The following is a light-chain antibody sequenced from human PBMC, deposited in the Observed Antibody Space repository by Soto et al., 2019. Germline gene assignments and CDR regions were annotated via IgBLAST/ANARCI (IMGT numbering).Light chain of an antibody. CDR3: KSWDTILGGLF. J-gene: IGLJ2*01. V-gene: IGLV1-47*01. CDR1: SSNIGRNY. CDR2: RDN. Sequence: QSVLTQTPSVSGTPGQRVNISCSGSSSNIGRNYVYWYHQFPGTAPNLLIYRDNERPSGVPDRFSGSKSATSAALAISGLRAGDEADYFCKSWDTILGGLFFGGGTKPTVL.